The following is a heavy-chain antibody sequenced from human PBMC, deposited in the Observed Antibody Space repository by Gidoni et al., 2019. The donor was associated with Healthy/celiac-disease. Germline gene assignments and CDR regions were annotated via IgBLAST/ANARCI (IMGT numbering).Heavy chain of an antibody. CDR3: ARTDEGVPAAMRNYYYYGMDV. CDR1: GFTCSDYS. CDR2: ISSSSSYT. J-gene: IGHJ6*02. Sequence: QVQLVESGGGLVKPGGSLRLSCAASGFTCSDYSMSWIRQAPGKGLEWVSYISSSSSYTNYADSVKGRFTISRDNAKNSLYLQMNSLRAEDTAVYYCARTDEGVPAAMRNYYYYGMDVWGQGTTVTVSS. V-gene: IGHV3-11*06. D-gene: IGHD2-2*01.